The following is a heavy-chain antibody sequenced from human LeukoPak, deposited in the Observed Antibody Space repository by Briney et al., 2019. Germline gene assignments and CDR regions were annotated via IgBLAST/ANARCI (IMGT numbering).Heavy chain of an antibody. D-gene: IGHD3/OR15-3a*01. V-gene: IGHV5-10-1*01. CDR2: IDPSDSYT. Sequence: GESLRISCKGSGSSFTSYWISWVRQMPGKGLEWMGRIDPSDSYTNYSPSFQGHVTISADKSISTAYLQWSSLKASDTAMYYCAANERTGYYEAGDFFDPWGQGTLVTVSS. CDR1: GSSFTSYW. CDR3: AANERTGYYEAGDFFDP. J-gene: IGHJ5*02.